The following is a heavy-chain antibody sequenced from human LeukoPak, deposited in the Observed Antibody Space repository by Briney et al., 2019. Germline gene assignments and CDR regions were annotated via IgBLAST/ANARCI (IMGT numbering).Heavy chain of an antibody. V-gene: IGHV1-8*02. CDR1: GGTFSSYD. CDR3: ARKKVGYYYYGMDV. CDR2: MNPNSGNT. J-gene: IGHJ6*02. D-gene: IGHD2-15*01. Sequence: GSSVKVSCKASGGTFSSYDINWVRQATGQGLEWMGWMNPNSGNTGYAQKFQGRVTMTRNTSISTAYMELSSLRSEDTAVYYCARKKVGYYYYGMDVWGQGTTVTVSS.